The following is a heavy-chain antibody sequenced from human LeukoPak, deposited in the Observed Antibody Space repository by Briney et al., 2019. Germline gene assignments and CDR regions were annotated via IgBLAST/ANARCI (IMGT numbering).Heavy chain of an antibody. V-gene: IGHV1-46*01. Sequence: ASVKVSCKASGYTFTGYYMHWVRQAPGQGLEWMGIINPSGGITSYAQKFQGRVTMTRDTSTSTVYMELSSLRSEDTAVYYCARDVVGASYDIYFDYWGQGTLVTVSS. J-gene: IGHJ4*02. CDR1: GYTFTGYY. CDR2: INPSGGIT. D-gene: IGHD3-9*01. CDR3: ARDVVGASYDIYFDY.